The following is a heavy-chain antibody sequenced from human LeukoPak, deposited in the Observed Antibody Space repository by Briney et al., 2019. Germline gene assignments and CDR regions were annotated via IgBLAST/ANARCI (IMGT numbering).Heavy chain of an antibody. CDR1: GFTFSSYS. D-gene: IGHD6-6*01. J-gene: IGHJ4*02. V-gene: IGHV3-21*01. CDR3: ARDIEQLAETDY. CDR2: ISSSSSYI. Sequence: GSLRLSCAASGFTFSSYSMNWVRQAPGKGLEWVSSISSSSSYIYYADSVKGRFTISRDNAKNSLYLQMNSLRAEDTAVYYCARDIEQLAETDYWGQGTLVTVSS.